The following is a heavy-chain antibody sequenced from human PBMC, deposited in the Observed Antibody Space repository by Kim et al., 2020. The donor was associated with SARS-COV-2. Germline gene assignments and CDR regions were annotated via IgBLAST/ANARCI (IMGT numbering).Heavy chain of an antibody. CDR3: ARDTYGSGFDP. J-gene: IGHJ5*02. Sequence: EKYYVDSVKGRFTISRDNAKNSLYLQMNSLRAEDTAVYYCARDTYGSGFDPWGQGTLVTVSS. D-gene: IGHD3-10*01. CDR2: EK. V-gene: IGHV3-7*03.